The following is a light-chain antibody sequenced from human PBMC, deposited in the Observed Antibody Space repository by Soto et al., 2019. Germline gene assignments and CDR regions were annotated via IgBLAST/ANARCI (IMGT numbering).Light chain of an antibody. V-gene: IGKV3-20*01. Sequence: DSVLTQSPGTLSLSPGERATLSCRTSQSIGSSYLAWYQQKPGQAPRLLIYAASSRATGIPDRFSGSGSGTDFTLTISRLEPEDFAVYYCQQYGRSLRTFGQGTKVTIK. CDR2: AAS. J-gene: IGKJ1*01. CDR3: QQYGRSLRT. CDR1: QSIGSSY.